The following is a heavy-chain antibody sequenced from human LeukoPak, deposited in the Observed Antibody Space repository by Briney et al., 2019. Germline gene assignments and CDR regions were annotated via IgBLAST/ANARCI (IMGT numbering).Heavy chain of an antibody. CDR1: GDSVSSNSAA. CDR3: AKSPYYYDSSGYTDY. V-gene: IGHV6-1*01. D-gene: IGHD3-22*01. Sequence: SQTLSLTCAISGDSVSSNSAAWNWIRQSPSRGLEWLGRTYYRSKWYNDYAVSVKSRITINPDTSKNQFSLQLNSVTPEDTAVYYCAKSPYYYDSSGYTDYWGQGTLVTVSS. J-gene: IGHJ4*02. CDR2: TYYRSKWYN.